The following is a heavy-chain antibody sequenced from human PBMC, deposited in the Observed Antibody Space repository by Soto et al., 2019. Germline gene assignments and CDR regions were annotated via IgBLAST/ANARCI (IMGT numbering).Heavy chain of an antibody. CDR1: GGSFSGYY. CDR2: INHSGST. D-gene: IGHD1-7*01. J-gene: IGHJ5*02. CDR3: ARVVTGTAMGGVRNWFDP. V-gene: IGHV4-34*01. Sequence: SETLSLTCAVYGGSFSGYYWSWIRQPPGKGLEWIGEINHSGSTNYNPSLKSRVTISVDTSKNQFSLKLSSVTAADTAVYYCARVVTGTAMGGVRNWFDPWGQGTLVTVSS.